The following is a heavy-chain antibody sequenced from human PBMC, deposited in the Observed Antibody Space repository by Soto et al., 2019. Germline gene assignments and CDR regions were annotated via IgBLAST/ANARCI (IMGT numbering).Heavy chain of an antibody. Sequence: LRLSCVASGFIFGDYAVTWVRQAPGKGLEWVATISASGGNIEYRDSLKGRFTISRDNSKNTLYLQLNGLTADDTAVHFCAKVAGGLGYFDLWGRGTLVTVSS. CDR3: AKVAGGLGYFDL. CDR1: GFIFGDYA. V-gene: IGHV3-23*01. J-gene: IGHJ2*01. D-gene: IGHD3-16*01. CDR2: ISASGGNI.